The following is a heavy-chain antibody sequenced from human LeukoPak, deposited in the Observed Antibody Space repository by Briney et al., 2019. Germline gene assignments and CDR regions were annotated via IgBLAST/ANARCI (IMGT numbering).Heavy chain of an antibody. D-gene: IGHD1-1*01. CDR2: INHSGST. Sequence: SETLSLTCAVYGGSFSGYYWSWIRQPPGKGLEWIGEINHSGSTNYNPSLKSRVTISVDTSKNQFSLKLSSVTAADTAVYYCARLEYGVFDYWGQGTLVTVSS. J-gene: IGHJ4*02. CDR3: ARLEYGVFDY. V-gene: IGHV4-34*01. CDR1: GGSFSGYY.